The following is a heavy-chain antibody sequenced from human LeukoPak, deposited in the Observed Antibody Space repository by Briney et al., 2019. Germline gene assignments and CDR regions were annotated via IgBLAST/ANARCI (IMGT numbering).Heavy chain of an antibody. Sequence: ASVNVSFKASVYSFTTYVITWVRQAPGQGPEGLGWINPQNGNTNFAQRFQGRVTMTTDTSTNTAYMELRSLTSDDTAVYYCARACTTFITQWCFSDFWGQGTLVTVSS. J-gene: IGHJ4*02. CDR1: VYSFTTYV. CDR2: INPQNGNT. D-gene: IGHD2/OR15-2a*01. CDR3: ARACTTFITQWCFSDF. V-gene: IGHV1-18*04.